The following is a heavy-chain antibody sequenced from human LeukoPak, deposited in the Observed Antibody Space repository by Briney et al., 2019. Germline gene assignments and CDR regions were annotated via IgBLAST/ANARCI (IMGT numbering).Heavy chain of an antibody. CDR3: ATYDYGDYNWFDP. CDR1: GYTLTELS. D-gene: IGHD4-17*01. V-gene: IGHV1-24*01. Sequence: GASVKVSCKVSGYTLTELSMHWVRQAPGKGPEWMGGFDPEDGETIYAQKFQGRVTMTEDTSTDTAYMELSSLRSEDTAVYYCATYDYGDYNWFDPWGQGTLVTVSS. CDR2: FDPEDGET. J-gene: IGHJ5*02.